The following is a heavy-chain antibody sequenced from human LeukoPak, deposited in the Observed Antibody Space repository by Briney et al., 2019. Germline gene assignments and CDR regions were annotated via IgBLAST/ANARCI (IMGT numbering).Heavy chain of an antibody. CDR2: INPNSGGT. CDR1: GYTFTGYY. D-gene: IGHD1-26*01. CDR3: AREDSGSYRGAFDI. J-gene: IGHJ3*02. Sequence: ASVKVSCKASGYTFTGYYMHWVRQAPGQGLEWMGWINPNSGGTNYAQKFQGRVTMTRDTSISTAYMELSRLRSDDTAVYYCAREDSGSYRGAFDIWGQGTMVTVS. V-gene: IGHV1-2*02.